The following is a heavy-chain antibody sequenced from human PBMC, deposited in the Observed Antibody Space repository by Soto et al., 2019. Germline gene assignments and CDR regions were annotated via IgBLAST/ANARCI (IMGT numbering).Heavy chain of an antibody. CDR2: ISAYNGNT. V-gene: IGHV1-18*04. Sequence: ASVKVSCKASGYTFTSYGISWVRQAPGQGLEWMGWISAYNGNTNYAQKLQGRVTMTTDTSTSTAYMELRSLRSDDTAVYYCARLNSLRVWFGELGGWFDPWGQGTLVTVS. J-gene: IGHJ5*02. D-gene: IGHD3-10*01. CDR3: ARLNSLRVWFGELGGWFDP. CDR1: GYTFTSYG.